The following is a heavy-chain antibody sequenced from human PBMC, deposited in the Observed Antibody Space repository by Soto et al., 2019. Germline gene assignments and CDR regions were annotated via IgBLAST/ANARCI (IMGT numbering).Heavy chain of an antibody. D-gene: IGHD3-16*01. Sequence: GGSLRLSFAASGFMFSAYTMNWVRQAPGKGLEWLSSISDDSSYIDYADSLRGRFTVSRDNARNSLYLQIDSLGVEDTAVYYCATPYYFNHWGPGTLVTVSS. CDR1: GFMFSAYT. V-gene: IGHV3-21*06. CDR3: ATPYYFNH. CDR2: ISDDSSYI. J-gene: IGHJ1*01.